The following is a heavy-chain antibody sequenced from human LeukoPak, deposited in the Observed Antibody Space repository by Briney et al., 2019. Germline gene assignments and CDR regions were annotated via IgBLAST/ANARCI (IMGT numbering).Heavy chain of an antibody. D-gene: IGHD5-18*01. CDR2: MFHSGST. Sequence: SETLSLTCAVSGYSISSGYYWGWIWQPPGKGLEWIGSMFHSGSTYYNPSLKSRVTISVDTSKNHFSLKLRSVTATDTAVYYCARLGGSYGLDYWGQGTLVTVSS. CDR3: ARLGGSYGLDY. CDR1: GYSISSGYY. V-gene: IGHV4-38-2*01. J-gene: IGHJ4*02.